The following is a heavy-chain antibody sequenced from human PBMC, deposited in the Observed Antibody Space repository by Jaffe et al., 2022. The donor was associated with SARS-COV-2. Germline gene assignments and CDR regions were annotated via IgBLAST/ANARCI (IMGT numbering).Heavy chain of an antibody. CDR1: GGSISSSNW. D-gene: IGHD5-12*01. V-gene: IGHV4-4*02. J-gene: IGHJ6*02. CDR2: IYHSGST. CDR3: ARVVARWLRSEAPAYGMDV. Sequence: QVQLQESGPGLVKPSGTLSLTCAVSGGSISSSNWWSWVRQPPGKGLEWIGEIYHSGSTNYNPSLKSRVTISVDKSKNQFSLKLSSVTAADTAVYYCARVVARWLRSEAPAYGMDVWGQGTTVTVSS.